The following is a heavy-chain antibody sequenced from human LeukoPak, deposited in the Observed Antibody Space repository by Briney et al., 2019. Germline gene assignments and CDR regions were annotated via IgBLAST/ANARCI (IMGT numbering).Heavy chain of an antibody. Sequence: SETLSLTCTVSGCSISSYYWNWIRQPPGKGLEWIGYIYHSGSTNYNPSPKNRVTKSVDTSKKQFSLKLRSVTAADTAVYYCVRGTVTADYWGQGTLVTVSS. D-gene: IGHD4-17*01. CDR1: GCSISSYY. CDR2: IYHSGST. J-gene: IGHJ4*02. V-gene: IGHV4-59*01. CDR3: VRGTVTADY.